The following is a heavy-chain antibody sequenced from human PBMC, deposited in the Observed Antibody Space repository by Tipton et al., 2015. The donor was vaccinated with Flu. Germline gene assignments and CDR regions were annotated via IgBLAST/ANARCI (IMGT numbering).Heavy chain of an antibody. D-gene: IGHD6-6*01. CDR1: GDSITSSSFY. CDR3: ASYSSSYFDY. V-gene: IGHV4-31*03. CDR2: IYYSGST. J-gene: IGHJ4*02. Sequence: TLSLTCTVSGDSITSSSFYWGWIRQHPGKGLEWIGYIYYSGSTHYNPSLKSRVTISVDTSKNQFSLKLSSVTAADTAVYYCASYSSSYFDYWGQGTLVTVSS.